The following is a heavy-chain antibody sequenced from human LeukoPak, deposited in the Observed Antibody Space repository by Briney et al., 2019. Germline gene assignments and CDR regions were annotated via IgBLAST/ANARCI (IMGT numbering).Heavy chain of an antibody. CDR3: AKVVAATLFYYPFDY. D-gene: IGHD2-15*01. CDR2: ISGSGGST. V-gene: IGHV3-23*01. J-gene: IGHJ4*02. CDR1: GFTFSSYA. Sequence: GGSLRLSCAASGFTFSSYAMSWVRQAPGKGLEWDSGISGSGGSTYYADSVKGRFTISRDNSKNTLYLQMNSLRAEDTAVYYCAKVVAATLFYYPFDYWGQGTLANVSS.